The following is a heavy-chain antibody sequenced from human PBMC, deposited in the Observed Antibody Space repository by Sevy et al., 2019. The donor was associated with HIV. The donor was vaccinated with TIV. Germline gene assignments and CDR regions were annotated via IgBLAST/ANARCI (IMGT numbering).Heavy chain of an antibody. CDR3: TRGKGSSDY. D-gene: IGHD6-6*01. Sequence: GGSLRLSCAASGFTFSTYNMNWVRQAPGKGLEWISYISSSSNNIDYADSVKGRFTISRDNAKNSVYLQMNSLRGEDTAVYYCTRGKGSSDYWGQGTLVTVSS. J-gene: IGHJ4*02. V-gene: IGHV3-48*01. CDR2: ISSSSNNI. CDR1: GFTFSTYN.